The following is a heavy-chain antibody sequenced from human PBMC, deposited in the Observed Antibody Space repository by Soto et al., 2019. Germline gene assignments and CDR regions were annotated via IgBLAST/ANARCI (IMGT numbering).Heavy chain of an antibody. CDR3: AIRGVINSPIEY. Sequence: ASVKVSCKASGGTFSGYTISWVRQAPGQGLEWMGRIIPILGIANYAQKFQGRVTITADKSTSTAYMELSSLRSEDTAVYYCAIRGVINSPIEYWGQGTLVTVSS. V-gene: IGHV1-69*02. J-gene: IGHJ4*02. D-gene: IGHD3-10*01. CDR2: IIPILGIA. CDR1: GGTFSGYT.